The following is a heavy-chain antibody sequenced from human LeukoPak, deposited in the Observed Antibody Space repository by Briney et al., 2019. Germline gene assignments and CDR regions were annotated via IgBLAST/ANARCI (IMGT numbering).Heavy chain of an antibody. CDR1: GFTFSSYS. CDR2: ISFNGGST. Sequence: GGSLRLSCSVSGFTFSSYSMYWVRQAPGKGLEYVSAISFNGGSTYYAGSVKGRFTVSRDNSKNALYLQMNSLRDEDTAVYYCAKESIGYYDSSGLDYWGQGTLVTVSS. J-gene: IGHJ4*02. V-gene: IGHV3-64D*06. D-gene: IGHD3-22*01. CDR3: AKESIGYYDSSGLDY.